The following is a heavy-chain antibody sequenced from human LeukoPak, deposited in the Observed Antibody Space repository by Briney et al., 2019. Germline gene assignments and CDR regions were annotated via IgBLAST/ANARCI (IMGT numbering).Heavy chain of an antibody. V-gene: IGHV4-39*07. D-gene: IGHD3-16*01. CDR1: GGSISSRNYY. CDR3: ARVWGLFDP. J-gene: IGHJ5*02. CDR2: IYYSGST. Sequence: SETLSLTCTVSGGSISSRNYYWGWIRQPPGKGLEWIGSIYYSGSTYYNPSLKSRVTISVDTSKNQFSLKLSSVTAADTAVYYCARVWGLFDPWGQGTLVTVSS.